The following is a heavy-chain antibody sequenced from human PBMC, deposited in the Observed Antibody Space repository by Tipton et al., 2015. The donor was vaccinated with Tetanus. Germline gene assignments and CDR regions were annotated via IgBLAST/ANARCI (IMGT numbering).Heavy chain of an antibody. D-gene: IGHD2-2*01. CDR1: GGSISSGGYS. CDR2: MYYSGTT. J-gene: IGHJ4*02. CDR3: ARGWSECSSWSCSPFDS. V-gene: IGHV4-30-2*01. Sequence: TLSLTCAVSGGSISSGGYSWTWIRQPPGKGLQWIGYMYYSGTTHYNPSLKSRVTISIDRSKNQLSLKLTSVTAADTAVYYCARGWSECSSWSCSPFDSWGLGTLVTVSS.